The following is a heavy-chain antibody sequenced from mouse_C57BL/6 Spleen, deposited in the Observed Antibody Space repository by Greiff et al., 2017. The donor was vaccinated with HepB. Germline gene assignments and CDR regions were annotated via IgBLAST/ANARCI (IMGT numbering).Heavy chain of an antibody. J-gene: IGHJ4*01. CDR2: IYPRSGNT. CDR3: ARLTGEDAMDY. V-gene: IGHV1-81*01. D-gene: IGHD4-1*01. CDR1: GYTFTSYG. Sequence: QVQLQQSGAELARPGASVKLSCKASGYTFTSYGISWVKQRTGQGLEWIGEIYPRSGNTYYNEKFKGKATLTADKSSSTAYMELRSLTSEDSAVYFCARLTGEDAMDYWGQGTSVTGSS.